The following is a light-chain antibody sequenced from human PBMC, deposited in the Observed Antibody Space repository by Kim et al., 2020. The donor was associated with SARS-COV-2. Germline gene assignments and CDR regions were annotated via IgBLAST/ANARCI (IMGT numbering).Light chain of an antibody. CDR1: TNDR. V-gene: IGLV2-14*02. CDR3: TSLGSGDSYV. CDR2: DVN. Sequence: QSGLTQPASVSGSPGQSITLSCTGTTNDRVSWHQHHPGKAPKLIIYDVNKRPSGVSDRFSGSKSVNTASLTISGLQPEDEADYYCTSLGSGDSYVFGTGTKVTVL. J-gene: IGLJ1*01.